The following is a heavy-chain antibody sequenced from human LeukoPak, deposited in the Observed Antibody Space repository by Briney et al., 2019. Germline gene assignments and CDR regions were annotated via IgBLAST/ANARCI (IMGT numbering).Heavy chain of an antibody. V-gene: IGHV4-34*01. Sequence: SETLSLTCAVYGGSFRGYYWSWIRQPPGKGLEWIGEINHSGSTNYNPSLKSRVTISVDTSKNQFSLKLSSVTAADTAVYYCATGECSGGSCYSKRVLDYWGQGTLVTVSS. CDR1: GGSFRGYY. CDR3: ATGECSGGSCYSKRVLDY. CDR2: INHSGST. D-gene: IGHD2-15*01. J-gene: IGHJ4*02.